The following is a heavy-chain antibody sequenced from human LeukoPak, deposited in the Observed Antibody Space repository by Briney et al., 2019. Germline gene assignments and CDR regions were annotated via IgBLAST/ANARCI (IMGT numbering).Heavy chain of an antibody. J-gene: IGHJ4*02. V-gene: IGHV1-18*01. CDR1: GGTFSSYA. CDR3: ARQEVGWYGTLLYFDY. D-gene: IGHD4-17*01. CDR2: ISAYNGNT. Sequence: ASVKVSCKASGGTFSSYAISWVRQAPGQGLEWMGWISAYNGNTNYAQKLQGRVTMTTDTSTSTAYMELRSLRSDDTAVYYCARQEVGWYGTLLYFDYWGQGTLVTVSS.